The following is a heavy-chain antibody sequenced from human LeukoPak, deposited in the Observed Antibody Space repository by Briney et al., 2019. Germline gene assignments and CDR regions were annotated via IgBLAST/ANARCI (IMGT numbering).Heavy chain of an antibody. CDR1: GFTFSSYW. D-gene: IGHD4-17*01. Sequence: GGSLRLSCAASGFTFSSYWIHWVRQAPGQGLVWVSRINPEATTISYADSVEGRFTISRDNAKNTLYLQMNSLRAEDTAVYYCATLHYGDFDYWGQGTLLTVSS. J-gene: IGHJ4*02. CDR2: INPEATTI. CDR3: ATLHYGDFDY. V-gene: IGHV3-74*01.